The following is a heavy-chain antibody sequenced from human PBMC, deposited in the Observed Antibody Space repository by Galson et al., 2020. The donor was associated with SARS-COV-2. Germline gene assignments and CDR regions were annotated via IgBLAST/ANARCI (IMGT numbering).Heavy chain of an antibody. V-gene: IGHV3-48*02. CDR1: GFSFSAHS. D-gene: IGHD2-15*01. CDR2: ISDASRTT. J-gene: IGHJ4*02. CDR3: ATIGAPANQVDY. Sequence: GESLKISCAASGFSFSAHSMNWVRQAPGKGLEWVAYISDASRTTYYADSVKGRFTISRDDAKNSLYLQMRSLRDEDTAVYYCATIGAPANQVDYWGQGTLVSVSS.